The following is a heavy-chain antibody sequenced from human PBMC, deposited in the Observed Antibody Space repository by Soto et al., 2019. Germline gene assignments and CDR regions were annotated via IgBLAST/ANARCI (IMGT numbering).Heavy chain of an antibody. CDR3: AHDNYDSSGYYPHDAFDI. CDR2: IYWNDDK. D-gene: IGHD3-22*01. Sequence: GPTQVSPKHTLTLTCTFSGFSLSTNAVGVGWIRQPPGKSLEWLALIYWNDDKRYSPSLKSRITITKDTSKNQVVLTMTNMDHVDTATYYCAHDNYDSSGYYPHDAFDIWGQGTMVTV. V-gene: IGHV2-5*01. J-gene: IGHJ3*02. CDR1: GFSLSTNAVG.